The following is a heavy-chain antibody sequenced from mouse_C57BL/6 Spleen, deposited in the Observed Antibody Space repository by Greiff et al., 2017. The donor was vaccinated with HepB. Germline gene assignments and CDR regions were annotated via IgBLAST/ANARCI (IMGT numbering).Heavy chain of an antibody. Sequence: QVQLQQPGAELVKPGASVKMSCKASGYTFTSYWITWVKQRPGQGLEWIGDIYPGSGSTNYNEKFKSKATLTVDTSSSTAYMQLSSLTSEDSAVHYCARSSITTEGFAYWGQGTLVTVSA. CDR3: ARSSITTEGFAY. CDR1: GYTFTSYW. CDR2: IYPGSGST. J-gene: IGHJ3*01. V-gene: IGHV1-55*01. D-gene: IGHD1-1*01.